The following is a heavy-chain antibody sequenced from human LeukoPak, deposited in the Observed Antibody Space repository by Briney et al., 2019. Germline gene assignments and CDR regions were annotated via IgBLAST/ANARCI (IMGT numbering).Heavy chain of an antibody. CDR3: ARGEALGYCSSTSCHNWFDP. CDR1: GYTFTGYY. D-gene: IGHD2-2*01. CDR2: INPNSGGT. V-gene: IGHV1-2*02. Sequence: GASVKLSCKASGYTFTGYYMHWVRQAPGQGLEWMGWINPNSGGTNYAQKFQGRVTMTRDTSISTAYMELSRLRSDDTAVYYCARGEALGYCSSTSCHNWFDPWGQGTLVTVSS. J-gene: IGHJ5*02.